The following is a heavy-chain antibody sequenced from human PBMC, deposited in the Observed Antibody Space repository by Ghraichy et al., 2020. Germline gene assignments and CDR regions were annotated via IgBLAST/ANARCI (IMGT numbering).Heavy chain of an antibody. Sequence: EALNISCTVSGGSISSYYWSWIRQPPGKGLEWIGYIYTSGSTNYNPSLKSRVTISVDTSKNQFSLKLSSVTAADTAVYYCARHDSGIAAAGSYNWFDPWGQGTLVTVSS. J-gene: IGHJ5*02. CDR2: IYTSGST. D-gene: IGHD6-13*01. CDR1: GGSISSYY. CDR3: ARHDSGIAAAGSYNWFDP. V-gene: IGHV4-4*09.